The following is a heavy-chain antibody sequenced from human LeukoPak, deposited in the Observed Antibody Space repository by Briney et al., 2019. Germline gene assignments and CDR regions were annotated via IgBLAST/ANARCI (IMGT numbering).Heavy chain of an antibody. CDR1: GYSISSGYY. CDR3: AKHRAYCSGGSSCAVDY. J-gene: IGHJ4*02. V-gene: IGHV4-38-2*02. Sequence: PSETLSLTCTVSGYSISSGYYWGWIRQPPGKGLEWIGSIYHSGSTYYNPSLKSRVTISVDTSKNQFSLKLSSVTAADTAVYYCAKHRAYCSGGSSCAVDYWGQGTLVTVSS. CDR2: IYHSGST. D-gene: IGHD2-15*01.